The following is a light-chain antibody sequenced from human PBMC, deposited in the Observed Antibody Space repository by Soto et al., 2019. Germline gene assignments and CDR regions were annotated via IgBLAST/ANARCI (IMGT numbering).Light chain of an antibody. V-gene: IGKV3-15*01. CDR3: RQYNYWPPLT. CDR2: GAS. Sequence: EIVMTQSPATLSVSPGERATLSCWASQSVSNNLAWYQQKPGQAPRLLIYGASTRATGIPARFSGSGSGTEFPLTISSLQSEDFALYSCRQYNYWPPLTFGQGTRLEVQ. CDR1: QSVSNN. J-gene: IGKJ5*01.